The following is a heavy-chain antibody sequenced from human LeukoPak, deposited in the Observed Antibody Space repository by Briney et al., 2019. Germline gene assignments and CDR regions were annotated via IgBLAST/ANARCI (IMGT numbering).Heavy chain of an antibody. Sequence: SETLSLTCTVSGGSISSYYWSWIRQPPGKGLECIGYIYYSGSTNYNPSLKSRVTISVDTSKNQFSLKLSSVTAADTAVYYCARLGGSGYSSSWYYFDYWGQGTLVTVSS. D-gene: IGHD6-13*01. J-gene: IGHJ4*02. V-gene: IGHV4-59*08. CDR3: ARLGGSGYSSSWYYFDY. CDR1: GGSISSYY. CDR2: IYYSGST.